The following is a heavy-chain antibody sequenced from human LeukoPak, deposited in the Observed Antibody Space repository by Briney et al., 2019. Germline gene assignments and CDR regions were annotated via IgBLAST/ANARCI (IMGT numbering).Heavy chain of an antibody. J-gene: IGHJ6*03. CDR3: ARGTSSSWSLSSLVYYYYYYMDV. CDR2: INHSGST. V-gene: IGHV4-34*01. Sequence: KPSETLSLXCAVYGGSFSGYYWSWIRQPPGKELEWIGEINHSGSTNYNPSLKSRVTISVDTSKNQFSLKLSSVTAADTAVYYCARGTSSSWSLSSLVYYYYYYMDVWGKGTTVTVSS. D-gene: IGHD6-13*01. CDR1: GGSFSGYY.